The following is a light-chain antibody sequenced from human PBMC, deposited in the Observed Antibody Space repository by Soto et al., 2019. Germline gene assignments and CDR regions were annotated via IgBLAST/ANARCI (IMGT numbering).Light chain of an antibody. CDR2: DVF. CDR1: SSDVGASNY. Sequence: QSALTQPPSASGSPGQSVTISCTGTSSDVGASNYVSWYQQPPGKAPKLMIYDVFKRPSGVPDRFSGSKSGNTASLTVSGLQTEDEADYYCCSYAGGNSLVFGGGTKLTVL. J-gene: IGLJ2*01. V-gene: IGLV2-8*01. CDR3: CSYAGGNSLV.